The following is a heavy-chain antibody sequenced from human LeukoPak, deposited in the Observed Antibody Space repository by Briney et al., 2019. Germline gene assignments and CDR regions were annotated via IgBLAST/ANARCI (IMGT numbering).Heavy chain of an antibody. Sequence: PSETLSLTCTVSGGSISSSSYYWGWIRQPPGKGLEWIGYIYYSGSTNYNPSLKSRVTISVDTSKNQFSLKLSSVTAADTAVYYCARGSTLTVDAFDIWGQGTMVTVSS. CDR3: ARGSTLTVDAFDI. CDR1: GGSISSSSYY. CDR2: IYYSGST. V-gene: IGHV4-61*05. J-gene: IGHJ3*02. D-gene: IGHD7-27*01.